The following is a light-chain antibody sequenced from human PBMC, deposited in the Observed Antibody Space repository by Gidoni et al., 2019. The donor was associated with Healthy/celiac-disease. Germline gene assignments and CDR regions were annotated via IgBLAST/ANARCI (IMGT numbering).Light chain of an antibody. CDR3: QQRSNWPRT. CDR1: QSVSSY. CDR2: DAS. Sequence: IVLTQSPATLSLSPGERATLSCRASQSVSSYLAWYHQKPGQTPRLLIYDASNRATGIPARFSGSGSGTDFTLTISSLEPEDFAVYYCQQRSNWPRTFXXXTKVEIK. J-gene: IGKJ1*01. V-gene: IGKV3-11*01.